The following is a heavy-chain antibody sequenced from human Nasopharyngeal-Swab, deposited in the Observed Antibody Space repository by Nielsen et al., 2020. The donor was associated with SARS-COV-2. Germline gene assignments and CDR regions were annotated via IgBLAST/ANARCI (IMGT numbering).Heavy chain of an antibody. CDR3: AKGTGISVAAPLDS. V-gene: IGHV3-9*02. CDR1: GFPSDDYG. D-gene: IGHD6-19*01. J-gene: IGHJ4*02. Sequence: SLRLSCAASGFPSDDYGMHWVRQVPGKGLEWVSGINWNGGSIGSADSVKGRFTISRDNAKNALYLQMNSLRPDDTALYYCAKGTGISVAAPLDSWGQGTLVTVSS. CDR2: INWNGGSI.